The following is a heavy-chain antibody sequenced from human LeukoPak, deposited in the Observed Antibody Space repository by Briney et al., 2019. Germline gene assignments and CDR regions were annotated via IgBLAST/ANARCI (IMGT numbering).Heavy chain of an antibody. CDR3: ARGDDYSNLTPFDY. J-gene: IGHJ4*02. D-gene: IGHD4-11*01. CDR1: GVSFSGYY. V-gene: IGHV4-34*01. Sequence: SETLSLTCAVYGVSFSGYYWSWIRQPPGKGLEWIGEINHSGSTNYNPSLKSRVTISVDTSKNQFSLKLSSVTAADTAVYYCARGDDYSNLTPFDYWGQGTLVTVSS. CDR2: INHSGST.